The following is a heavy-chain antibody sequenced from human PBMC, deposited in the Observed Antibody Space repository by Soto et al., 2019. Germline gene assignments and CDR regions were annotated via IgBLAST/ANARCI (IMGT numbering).Heavy chain of an antibody. CDR3: ARGPYYYDSSGPNWFDP. CDR1: GFTFSSYS. D-gene: IGHD3-22*01. J-gene: IGHJ5*02. V-gene: IGHV3-48*02. Sequence: EVQLVESGGGLVQPGGSLRLSCAASGFTFSSYSMNWVRQAPGKGLEWVSYISSSSSTIYYADSVKGRFTISRDNAKNSLYLQMNSLRDEDTAVYYCARGPYYYDSSGPNWFDPWGQGTLVTVSS. CDR2: ISSSSSTI.